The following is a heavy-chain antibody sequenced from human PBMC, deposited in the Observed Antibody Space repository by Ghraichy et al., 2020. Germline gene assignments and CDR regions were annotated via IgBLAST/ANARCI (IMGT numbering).Heavy chain of an antibody. CDR3: ARRRFNRGPPLITIFGGYYFDY. V-gene: IGHV4-34*01. CDR1: GGSFSGYY. CDR2: INHSGST. J-gene: IGHJ4*02. D-gene: IGHD3-3*01. Sequence: SETLSLTCAVYGGSFSGYYWSWIRQPPGKGLEWIGEINHSGSTNYNPSLKSRVTISVDTSKNQFSLKLSSVTAADTAVYYCARRRFNRGPPLITIFGGYYFDYWGQGTLVTVSS.